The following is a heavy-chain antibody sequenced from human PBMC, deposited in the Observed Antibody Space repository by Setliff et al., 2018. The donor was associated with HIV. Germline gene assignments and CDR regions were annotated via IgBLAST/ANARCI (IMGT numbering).Heavy chain of an antibody. V-gene: IGHV7-4-1*02. D-gene: IGHD3-10*01. Sequence: ASVKVSCKASGYTFTNYAINWVRQAPGQGLEWMGWINTDTGNPTYAKGFTGRFVFSLDTSVNTAYLQISSLKAEDTAVYHCARDFGRFGELYSDYWGQGTLVTVSS. CDR3: ARDFGRFGELYSDY. CDR1: GYTFTNYA. CDR2: INTDTGNP. J-gene: IGHJ4*02.